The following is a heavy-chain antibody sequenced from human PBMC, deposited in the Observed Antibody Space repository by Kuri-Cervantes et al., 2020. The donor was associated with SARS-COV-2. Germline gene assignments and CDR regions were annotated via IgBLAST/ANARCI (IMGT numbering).Heavy chain of an antibody. D-gene: IGHD1-1*01. Sequence: GGSLRLSCAASGFTFSSYAMHWVRQAPGKGLEWVAVISYDGSNKYYADSVKGRFTISRDNSKNTLYLQMNSLRAEDTAVYYCARDIGDWNPDGFDIWGQGTMVTVSS. CDR3: ARDIGDWNPDGFDI. V-gene: IGHV3-30-3*01. CDR2: ISYDGSNK. CDR1: GFTFSSYA. J-gene: IGHJ3*02.